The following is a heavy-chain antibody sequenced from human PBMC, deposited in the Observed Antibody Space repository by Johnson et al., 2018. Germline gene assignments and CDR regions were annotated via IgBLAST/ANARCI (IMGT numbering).Heavy chain of an antibody. CDR3: TREVAAAGTHYYYYMDV. V-gene: IGHV3-49*03. CDR2: IRSKAYGGTT. J-gene: IGHJ6*03. Sequence: EVQLVESGGGLVQPGRFLRLSCTASGFTFGDYAMSWFRQAPGKGLEWVGFIRSKAYGGTTEYAASVKGRFTISRDDSKSIAYRQMNSLKTEDTAVYYCTREVAAAGTHYYYYMDVWGKGTTVTVSS. D-gene: IGHD6-13*01. CDR1: GFTFGDYA.